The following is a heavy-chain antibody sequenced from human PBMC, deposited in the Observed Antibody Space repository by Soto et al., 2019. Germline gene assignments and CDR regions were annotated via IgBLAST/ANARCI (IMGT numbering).Heavy chain of an antibody. J-gene: IGHJ4*02. D-gene: IGHD3-10*01. CDR3: GRGRYYDSPQKR. CDR1: GLNFYSYA. Sequence: GSLILTCTPFGLNFYSYAMSGVCQAPGKKLEAVSAVTATAESAYYTDSVLGRFIITRDNSDKMLYLQMSTLTVEDTAICVCGRGRYYDSPQKRWGRG. V-gene: IGHV3-23*01. CDR2: VTATAESA.